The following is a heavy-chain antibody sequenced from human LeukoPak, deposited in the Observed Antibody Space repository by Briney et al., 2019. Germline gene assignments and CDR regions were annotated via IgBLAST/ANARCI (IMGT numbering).Heavy chain of an antibody. CDR3: AKQRSGGSGWCMDY. J-gene: IGHJ4*02. D-gene: IGHD6-19*01. Sequence: GGSLRPSCAASGFTFRSYGTHWVRQAPGKGLEWVAVISYDGSSKYYTDSMEGRLTISRDDSKNTLYLQMNSLRAEDTAVYYCAKQRSGGSGWCMDYWGQGTLVTVSS. V-gene: IGHV3-30*18. CDR1: GFTFRSYG. CDR2: ISYDGSSK.